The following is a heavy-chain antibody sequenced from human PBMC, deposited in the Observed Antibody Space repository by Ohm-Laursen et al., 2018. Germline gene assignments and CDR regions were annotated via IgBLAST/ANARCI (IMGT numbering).Heavy chain of an antibody. Sequence: PTQTLTLTCTVSGFSLSNARMGVSWIRQPPGKALEWLAHIFSKDEKSYSTTLKSRLTISKDTSKSQVVLTMTNMDPVDTPTYYCARIIFEAERTVALFDYWGQGTLVTVSS. J-gene: IGHJ4*02. CDR2: IFSKDEK. CDR3: ARIIFEAERTVALFDY. CDR1: GFSLSNARMG. V-gene: IGHV2-26*01. D-gene: IGHD1-1*01.